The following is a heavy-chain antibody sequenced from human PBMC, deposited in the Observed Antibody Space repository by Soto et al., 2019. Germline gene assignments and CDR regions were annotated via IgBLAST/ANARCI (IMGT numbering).Heavy chain of an antibody. CDR1: GYTFTSDY. J-gene: IGHJ6*02. D-gene: IGHD3-10*01. CDR2: INPSGGST. CDR3: ARGGFRGERGLLWFGVISGMDV. V-gene: IGHV1-46*01. Sequence: ASVKVSGKASGYTFTSDYMHWVRQAPGQGLEWMGIINPSGGSTSYAQKFQGRVTMTRDTSTSTVYMELSSLRSEDTAVYYCARGGFRGERGLLWFGVISGMDVWRRWTTVTVSS.